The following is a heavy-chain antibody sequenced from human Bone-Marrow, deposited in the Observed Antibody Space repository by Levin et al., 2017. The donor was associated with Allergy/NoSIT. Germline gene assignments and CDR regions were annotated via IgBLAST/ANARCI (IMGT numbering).Heavy chain of an antibody. CDR1: GFTFSSRW. V-gene: IGHV3-7*01. Sequence: GESLKISCAASGFTFSSRWMSWVRQAPGKGLEWVANINQDASEKYYVDSVKGRFTISRDNAKNSLSLQMNSLRAEDTAVYYCARDTAAAAGNTLGWFDPWGQGTLVSVSS. J-gene: IGHJ5*02. CDR3: ARDTAAAAGNTLGWFDP. D-gene: IGHD6-13*01. CDR2: INQDASEK.